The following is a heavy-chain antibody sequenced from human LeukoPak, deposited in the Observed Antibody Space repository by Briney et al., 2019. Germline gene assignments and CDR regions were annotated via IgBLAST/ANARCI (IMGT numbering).Heavy chain of an antibody. J-gene: IGHJ6*02. Sequence: GGSLRLSCAASGFTSDDYAMHWVRQAPGKGLEWVSGISWNSGSIGYADSVKGRFTISRDNSKNTVYLQMNSLRAGDTAVYFCARTTGARTFYFNGMDVWGQGTTVTVSS. D-gene: IGHD1-1*01. CDR3: ARTTGARTFYFNGMDV. CDR1: GFTSDDYA. CDR2: ISWNSGSI. V-gene: IGHV3-9*02.